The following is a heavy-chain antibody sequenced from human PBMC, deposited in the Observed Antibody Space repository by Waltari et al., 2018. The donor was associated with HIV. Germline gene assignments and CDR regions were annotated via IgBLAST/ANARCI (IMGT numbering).Heavy chain of an antibody. CDR2: SDRGGSP. CDR1: GGSFSGYY. Sequence: QVRLQQWGAGLLKPSETLSLTCAMYGGSFSGYYYCTWIRQPPGKGLEWIGESDRGGSPNYRPSLKSRATISRDTSKNQFSLKLTSVTAADTAVYYCARHFEYSTGWGSVYYGMDVWGQGTTVFVSS. D-gene: IGHD6-19*01. CDR3: ARHFEYSTGWGSVYYGMDV. J-gene: IGHJ6*02. V-gene: IGHV4-34*01.